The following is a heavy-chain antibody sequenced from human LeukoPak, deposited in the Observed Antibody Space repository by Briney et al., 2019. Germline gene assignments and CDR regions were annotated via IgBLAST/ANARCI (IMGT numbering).Heavy chain of an antibody. CDR3: ASGPHYYESGGYDEYFQH. J-gene: IGHJ1*01. D-gene: IGHD3-22*01. CDR2: ISSSSGYI. CDR1: GITFSSYS. Sequence: GGSLRLSCAASGITFSSYSMNWVRQAPGKGLEWVSSISSSSGYIYYADSVKGRFIISRDNAKNSLYLQMNSLRAEDTAVYYCASGPHYYESGGYDEYFQHWGQGTLVTVSS. V-gene: IGHV3-21*01.